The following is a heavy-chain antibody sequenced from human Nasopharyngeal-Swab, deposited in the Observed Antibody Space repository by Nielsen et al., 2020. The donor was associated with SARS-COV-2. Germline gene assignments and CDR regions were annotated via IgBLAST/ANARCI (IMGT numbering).Heavy chain of an antibody. CDR1: GGSISSYY. Sequence: SETLSLTCTVSGGSISSYYWSWIRQPPGKGLEWIGYIYYSGSTNYNPSLKSRVTISVDTSKNQFSLKLSSVTAADTAVYYCARGSVTGGDGMDVWGQGTTVTVSS. CDR2: IYYSGST. J-gene: IGHJ6*02. CDR3: ARGSVTGGDGMDV. V-gene: IGHV4-59*12. D-gene: IGHD4-17*01.